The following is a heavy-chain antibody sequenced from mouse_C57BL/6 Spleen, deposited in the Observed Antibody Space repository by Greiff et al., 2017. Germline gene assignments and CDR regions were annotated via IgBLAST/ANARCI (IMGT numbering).Heavy chain of an antibody. Sequence: EVMLVESGEGLVKPGGSLKLSCAASGFTFSSYAMSWVRQTPEKRLEWVAYISSGGDYIYYADTVKGRFTISRDNARNTLYLQMSSLKSEDTAMYYCTRDGSSGYVAYWGQGTLVTVSA. CDR2: ISSGGDYI. CDR3: TRDGSSGYVAY. CDR1: GFTFSSYA. V-gene: IGHV5-9-1*02. D-gene: IGHD3-2*02. J-gene: IGHJ3*01.